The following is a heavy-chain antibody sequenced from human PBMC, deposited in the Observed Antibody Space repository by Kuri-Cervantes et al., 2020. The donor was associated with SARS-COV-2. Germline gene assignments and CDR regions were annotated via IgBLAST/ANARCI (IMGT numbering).Heavy chain of an antibody. CDR2: IYTSGST. J-gene: IGHJ6*03. CDR1: GGSISSYY. CDR3: ARTSWGRGLDRVPARSGHHYYYMDV. D-gene: IGHD2-2*01. V-gene: IGHV4-4*07. Sequence: ESLKISCTVSGGSISSYYWSWIRQPAGKGLEWIGRIYTSGSTNYNPSPKSRVTMSVDMSKNQFSLKLSSVTAADTAVYYCARTSWGRGLDRVPARSGHHYYYMDVWGKGTTVTVSS.